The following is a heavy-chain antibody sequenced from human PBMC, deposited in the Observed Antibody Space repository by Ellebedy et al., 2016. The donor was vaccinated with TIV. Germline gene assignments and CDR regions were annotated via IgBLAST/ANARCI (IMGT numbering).Heavy chain of an antibody. CDR1: RFTFSDYV. J-gene: IGHJ4*02. V-gene: IGHV3-30-3*01. D-gene: IGHD5-12*01. CDR2: ISYDGSSK. CDR3: AREAGSWLRPNYFDY. Sequence: GESLKISXAASRFTFSDYVMHWVRQAPGKGLEWVAVISYDGSSKYYADSVKGRFTISRDNSKNTMYLQMNSLRAEDTAMYYCAREAGSWLRPNYFDYWGQGTLVTVSS.